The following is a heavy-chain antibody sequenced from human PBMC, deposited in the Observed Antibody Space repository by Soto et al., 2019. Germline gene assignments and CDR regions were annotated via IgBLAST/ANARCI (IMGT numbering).Heavy chain of an antibody. J-gene: IGHJ5*02. Sequence: ASVKVSCKASGYTFTSYHMHWVRQAPGQGLEWMGIINPSGGSTSYAQKFQGRVTMTRDTTTSTVYMELSSLRSEDTAVYYCARDYLWFGELLYVFDPWGQGTLVTVSS. CDR2: INPSGGST. CDR3: ARDYLWFGELLYVFDP. V-gene: IGHV1-46*01. D-gene: IGHD3-10*01. CDR1: GYTFTSYH.